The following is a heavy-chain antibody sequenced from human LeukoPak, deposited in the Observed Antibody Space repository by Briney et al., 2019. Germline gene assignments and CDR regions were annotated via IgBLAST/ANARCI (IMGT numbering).Heavy chain of an antibody. CDR3: ARAGDGYNSYYFDY. CDR2: IYTSGRT. V-gene: IGHV4-4*07. Sequence: SETLSLTCTVSGGSISGDYWSWIRQPAGTGLEWIGRIYTSGRTIYNPSLKSRVTMSVDTSKNQFSLRLNSVTAADTAVYYCARAGDGYNSYYFDYWGQGTLVTVSS. J-gene: IGHJ4*02. CDR1: GGSISGDY. D-gene: IGHD5-24*01.